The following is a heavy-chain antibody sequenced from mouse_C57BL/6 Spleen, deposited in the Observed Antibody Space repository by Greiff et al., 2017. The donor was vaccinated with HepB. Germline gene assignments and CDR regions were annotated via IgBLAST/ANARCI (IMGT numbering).Heavy chain of an antibody. CDR1: GYTFTSYW. CDR2: INPSSGYT. Sequence: VQGVESGAELAKPGASVKLSCKASGYTFTSYWMHWVKQRPGQGLEWIGYINPSSGYTKYNQKFKDKATLTADKSSSTAYMQLSSLTYEDSAVYYCARQPIPAYYYGSSLYYFDYWGQGTTLTVSS. CDR3: ARQPIPAYYYGSSLYYFDY. V-gene: IGHV1-7*01. D-gene: IGHD1-1*01. J-gene: IGHJ2*01.